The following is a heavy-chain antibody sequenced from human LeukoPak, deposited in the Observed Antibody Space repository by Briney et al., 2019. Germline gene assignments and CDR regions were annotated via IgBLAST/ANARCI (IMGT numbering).Heavy chain of an antibody. V-gene: IGHV5-51*01. Sequence: GESLKISRKGSGYSFTSYWIGRVRQMPGKGLEWMGIIYPGDSDTSYSPSFQGQVTISADKSISTAYLQWSSLKASDTAMYYCARLGGLVGNWFDPWGQGTLVTVSS. CDR3: ARLGGLVGNWFDP. CDR1: GYSFTSYW. D-gene: IGHD6-6*01. CDR2: IYPGDSDT. J-gene: IGHJ5*02.